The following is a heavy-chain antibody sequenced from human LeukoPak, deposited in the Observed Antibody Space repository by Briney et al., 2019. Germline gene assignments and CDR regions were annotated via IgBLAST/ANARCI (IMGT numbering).Heavy chain of an antibody. CDR3: ARGGVYGSGSYWDY. V-gene: IGHV1-69*04. CDR2: IIPILGIA. J-gene: IGHJ4*02. CDR1: GGTFSSCA. Sequence: GSSVKVSCKASGGTFSSCAISWVRQAPGQGLEWMGRIIPILGIANYAQKFQGRVTITADKSTSTAYMELSSLRSEDTAVYYCARGGVYGSGSYWDYWGQGTLVTVSS. D-gene: IGHD3-10*01.